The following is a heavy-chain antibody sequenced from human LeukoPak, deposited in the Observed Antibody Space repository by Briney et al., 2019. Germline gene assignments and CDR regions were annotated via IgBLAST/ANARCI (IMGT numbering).Heavy chain of an antibody. J-gene: IGHJ4*02. CDR2: IKQDGSEK. Sequence: PGGSLRLSCAASGFTYSSYWMNWVRQTPGKGLEWVANIKQDGSEKYYVDSVEGRLTISRDNAKNSLYLQMNSLRAEDTAVYYCARWIGRFGYWGQGAVVTVAS. CDR1: GFTYSSYW. CDR3: ARWIGRFGY. D-gene: IGHD3-10*01. V-gene: IGHV3-7*01.